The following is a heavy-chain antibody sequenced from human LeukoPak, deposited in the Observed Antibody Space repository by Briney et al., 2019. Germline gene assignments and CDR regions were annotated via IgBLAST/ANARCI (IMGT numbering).Heavy chain of an antibody. CDR3: ARDLGFSSGYAFDI. J-gene: IGHJ3*02. CDR1: GGSISSYY. Sequence: SETLSLTCTVSGGSISSYYWSWIRQPAGKGLEWIGHIYTSGSTNYNPSLKSRVTMSVDTSKNQFSLKLSSVTAADTAVYYCARDLGFSSGYAFDIWGQGTMVTVSS. D-gene: IGHD3-22*01. CDR2: IYTSGST. V-gene: IGHV4-4*07.